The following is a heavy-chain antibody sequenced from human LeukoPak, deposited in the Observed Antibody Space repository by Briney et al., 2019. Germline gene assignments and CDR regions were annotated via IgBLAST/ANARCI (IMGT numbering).Heavy chain of an antibody. CDR1: GFTFSSYS. Sequence: PGGSLRLSCAASGFTFSSYSMNWVRQAPGKGLEWVSSISSSSSYIYYADSVKGRFTISRDNAKNTLYLQMNSLRAEDTAVYYCASRDQSCSGGSCYPIDYWGQGTLVTVSS. CDR2: ISSSSSYI. J-gene: IGHJ4*02. D-gene: IGHD2-15*01. V-gene: IGHV3-21*01. CDR3: ASRDQSCSGGSCYPIDY.